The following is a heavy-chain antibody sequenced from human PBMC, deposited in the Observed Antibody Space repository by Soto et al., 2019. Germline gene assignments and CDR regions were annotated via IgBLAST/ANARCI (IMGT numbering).Heavy chain of an antibody. Sequence: QVQLQESGPGLVKPSQTLSLTCTVSGGSISSGGYYWSWIRQHPGKGLEWIGYIYYSGSTYYNPSLNGRVIISVDTSKNQFSLKLSSVTVADRAVYYCARAVGFFEWVEAFDPWGEGTLVTVSS. V-gene: IGHV4-31*03. CDR1: GGSISSGGYY. D-gene: IGHD3-3*02. CDR3: ARAVGFFEWVEAFDP. J-gene: IGHJ5*02. CDR2: IYYSGST.